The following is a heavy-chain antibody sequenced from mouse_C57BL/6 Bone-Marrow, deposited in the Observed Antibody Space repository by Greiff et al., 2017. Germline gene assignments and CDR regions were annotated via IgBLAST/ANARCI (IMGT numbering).Heavy chain of an antibody. V-gene: IGHV1-85*01. CDR2: IYPRDGST. D-gene: IGHD1-1*01. CDR1: GYTFTSYD. CDR3: ARGAYYYGSSHRYFDV. Sequence: VQLQQSGPELVKPGASVKLSCKASGYTFTSYDINWVKQRPGQGLEWIGWIYPRDGSTKYNEKFKGKATLTVDTSSSTAYMELHSLTSEDSAVYFCARGAYYYGSSHRYFDVWGTGTTVTVSS. J-gene: IGHJ1*03.